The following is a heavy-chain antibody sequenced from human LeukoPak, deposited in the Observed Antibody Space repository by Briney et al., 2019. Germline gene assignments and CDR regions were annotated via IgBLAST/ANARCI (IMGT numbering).Heavy chain of an antibody. V-gene: IGHV4-61*01. CDR1: GGSISSGSYY. CDR3: ARYLGAPPDFDY. CDR2: IYYSGST. D-gene: IGHD1-26*01. Sequence: PSETLSLTCTVSGGSISSGSYYWSWIRQPPGKGLEWIGCIYYSGSTNYNPSLKSRVTISVDTSKNQFSLKLSSVTAADTAVYYCARYLGAPPDFDYWGQGTLVTVSS. J-gene: IGHJ4*02.